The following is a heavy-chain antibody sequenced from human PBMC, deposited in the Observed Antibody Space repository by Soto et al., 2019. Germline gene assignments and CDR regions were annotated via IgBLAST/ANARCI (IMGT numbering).Heavy chain of an antibody. CDR1: GGSISSYY. D-gene: IGHD5-12*01. CDR3: ARRLARSFDY. Sequence: QVQLQESGPGLVKPSETLSLTCTVSGGSISSYYWSWIRQPPGKGLEWIGYIYYSGSTNYNPSLKIRVTLSVATSKNQFSLKLSSVTAADTAVYYCARRLARSFDYWGQGTLVTVSS. V-gene: IGHV4-59*08. J-gene: IGHJ4*02. CDR2: IYYSGST.